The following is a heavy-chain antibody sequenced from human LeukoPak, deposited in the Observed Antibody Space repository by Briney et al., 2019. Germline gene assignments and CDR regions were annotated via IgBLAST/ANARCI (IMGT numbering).Heavy chain of an antibody. CDR2: ISRNTGST. J-gene: IGHJ5*02. D-gene: IGHD3-22*01. CDR1: GYTFSNYY. CDR3: AKWGGDYSDTSGYTS. V-gene: IGHV1-2*02. Sequence: ASVKVSCKVSGYTFSNYYIHWVRQAPGQGLEWVGWISRNTGSTNYAQKFQGRVSLTRDTSIGTTYMELSRLRSDDTAVYFCAKWGGDYSDTSGYTSWGQGTPVTVSS.